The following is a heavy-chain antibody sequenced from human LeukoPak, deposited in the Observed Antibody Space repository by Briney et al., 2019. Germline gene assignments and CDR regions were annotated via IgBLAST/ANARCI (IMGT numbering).Heavy chain of an antibody. V-gene: IGHV3-7*01. CDR1: GFTFSSYW. J-gene: IGHJ6*03. CDR3: ARGYFYYYMDV. Sequence: GGSLRLSCAASGFTFSSYWMSWVRQAPGKGLEWVTNIKQDGSEKYYVDSVKGRLTISRDNAKNTLYLQMNSLRAEDTAVYYCARGYFYYYMDVWGKGTTVTVSS. CDR2: IKQDGSEK.